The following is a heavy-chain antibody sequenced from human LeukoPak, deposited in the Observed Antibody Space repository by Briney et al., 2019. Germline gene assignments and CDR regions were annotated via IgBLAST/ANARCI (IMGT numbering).Heavy chain of an antibody. CDR2: INTDGSSI. J-gene: IGHJ6*04. Sequence: PGGSLRLSCAASGFTFNTWMHWARQAPGKGLVWVSRINTDGSSITYADSVKGRFSVSRDDAKNTLYLQMYSLRAEDTAVYYCVRDSSVTRMDVWGKGTTVTVSS. CDR1: GFTFNTW. CDR3: VRDSSVTRMDV. D-gene: IGHD4-17*01. V-gene: IGHV3-74*03.